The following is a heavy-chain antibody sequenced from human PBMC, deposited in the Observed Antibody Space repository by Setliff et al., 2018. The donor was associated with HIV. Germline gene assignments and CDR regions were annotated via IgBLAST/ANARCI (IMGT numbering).Heavy chain of an antibody. CDR3: ARVFPVETAEDNRFDP. CDR2: IYASGTT. V-gene: IGHV4-4*09. D-gene: IGHD2-21*02. Sequence: PSETLSLTCTVSGGSVSIYHLSWLRQSPGKGLECIGYIYASGTTQCNPSLESRATISLDTSKNQISLKLKSVTAADTAMYYCARVFPVETAEDNRFDPWDQGTLVTVSS. J-gene: IGHJ5*02. CDR1: GGSVSIYH.